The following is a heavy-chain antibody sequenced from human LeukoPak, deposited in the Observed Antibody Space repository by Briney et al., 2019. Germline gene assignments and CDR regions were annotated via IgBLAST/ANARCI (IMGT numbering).Heavy chain of an antibody. D-gene: IGHD3-22*01. CDR2: ISNDGSQE. CDR3: AKALYDSRSPFDY. V-gene: IGHV3-30-3*01. CDR1: GFSFSTYS. J-gene: IGHJ4*02. Sequence: PGRSLRLSCAASGFSFSTYSMHWVRQAPGKGLEWVMAISNDGSQEYYADSVKGRFTISRDNSKNTLYLQMNSLRAEDTAVYYCAKALYDSRSPFDYWGQGTLVTVSS.